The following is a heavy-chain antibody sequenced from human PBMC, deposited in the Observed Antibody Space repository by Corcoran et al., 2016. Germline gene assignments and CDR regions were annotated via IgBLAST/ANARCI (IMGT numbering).Heavy chain of an antibody. J-gene: IGHJ4*02. V-gene: IGHV3-15*07. Sequence: EVQLVDSGGGVVKRGRYLSISCAAYGFTFSNAWMNWVRQAPGKGREWVGRIKSKTEGGPTDYAAPVKGKFTISREEAKNTPYLPMNSLKTEDPAVYYCSTHTSGSGSSYVVVFHSCGQGTLVTVSS. CDR2: IKSKTEGGPT. D-gene: IGHD3-10*01. CDR1: GFTFSNAW. CDR3: STHTSGSGSSYVVVFHS.